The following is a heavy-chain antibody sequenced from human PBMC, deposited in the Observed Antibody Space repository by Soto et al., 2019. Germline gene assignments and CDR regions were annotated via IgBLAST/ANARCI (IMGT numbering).Heavy chain of an antibody. V-gene: IGHV3-30*03. J-gene: IGHJ6*02. Sequence: QVQLVESGGGVVQPERSLRLSCAASGFIFSSYGMHWVRQAPGKGLEWVAVISNDGTNKYYADSVKGRFTISRDQSKNTLYLQMNSLRREDTAVYYCARPRRDFYYYFGMDVWGQGATVTVSS. CDR2: ISNDGTNK. D-gene: IGHD6-6*01. CDR1: GFIFSSYG. CDR3: ARPRRDFYYYFGMDV.